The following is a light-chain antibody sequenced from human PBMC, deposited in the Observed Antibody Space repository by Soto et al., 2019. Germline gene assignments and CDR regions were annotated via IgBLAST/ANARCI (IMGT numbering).Light chain of an antibody. J-gene: IGKJ1*01. CDR3: QQRYSTPRT. Sequence: IQRTQSPASLSASVGDRVTITCRASQSISSYLNWYQPTQGKAPKLMIYAASSLQSGVPSRLRGSSSGTDFPLTIRRLQPEECATDYGQQRYSTPRTFGQGTKVDLK. V-gene: IGKV1-39*01. CDR1: QSISSY. CDR2: AAS.